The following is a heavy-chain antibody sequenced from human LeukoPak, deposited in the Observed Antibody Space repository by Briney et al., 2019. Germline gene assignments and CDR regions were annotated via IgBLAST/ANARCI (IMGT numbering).Heavy chain of an antibody. Sequence: SVKVSCKASGGTFSSYAISWVRQAPGQGLEWMGGIIPIFGTANYAQKVQGRVTMTADTSTSTSYMELRSLRSDDTAVYYCAREHSSSWDQFDYWGQGTLVTVSS. CDR1: GGTFSSYA. D-gene: IGHD6-13*01. V-gene: IGHV1-69*06. CDR3: AREHSSSWDQFDY. J-gene: IGHJ4*02. CDR2: IIPIFGTA.